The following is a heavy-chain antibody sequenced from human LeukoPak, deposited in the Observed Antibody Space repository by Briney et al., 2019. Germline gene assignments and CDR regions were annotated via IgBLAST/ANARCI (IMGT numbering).Heavy chain of an antibody. D-gene: IGHD1-26*01. CDR3: AREWDVGFDP. CDR2: ISTGSSTI. J-gene: IGHJ5*02. V-gene: IGHV3-48*04. CDR1: GFTFSSYS. Sequence: GGSLRLSCAASGFTFSSYSMNWVRQAPGKGLEWVSYISTGSSTIYYADSVKGRFTISRDNAKNSLYLQMNSLRAEDTAVYYCAREWDVGFDPWGQGTLVTVPS.